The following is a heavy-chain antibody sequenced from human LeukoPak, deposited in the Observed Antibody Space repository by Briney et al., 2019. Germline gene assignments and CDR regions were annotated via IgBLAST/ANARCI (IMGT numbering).Heavy chain of an antibody. CDR2: IRHKSYGGTT. Sequence: GGSLRLSCTASGFSFGDYAMSWVRQAPGKGLEWVGFIRHKSYGGTTDFAASVKGRFTISRDDSKSIAYLQMNSLKTEDTAVYYCARSRGFIGDYVGFPDFWGQETLVTVSS. CDR3: ARSRGFIGDYVGFPDF. V-gene: IGHV3-49*04. CDR1: GFSFGDYA. D-gene: IGHD4-17*01. J-gene: IGHJ4*02.